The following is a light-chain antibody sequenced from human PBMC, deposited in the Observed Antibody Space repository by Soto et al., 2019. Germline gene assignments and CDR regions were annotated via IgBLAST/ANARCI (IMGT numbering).Light chain of an antibody. CDR1: QDIANY. CDR2: ATS. Sequence: DIQLTQSQSFLSASVGDRVTITCRARQDIANYLAWYQQKPGKAPGFLIYATSTFQSGVPSRFSGSGSGTEFTLTISSLQPEDFATYYCQQVNSYPLTFGGGTKVEIK. J-gene: IGKJ4*01. CDR3: QQVNSYPLT. V-gene: IGKV1-9*01.